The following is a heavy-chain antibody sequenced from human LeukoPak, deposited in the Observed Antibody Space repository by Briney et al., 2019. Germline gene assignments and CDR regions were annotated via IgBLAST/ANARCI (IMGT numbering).Heavy chain of an antibody. CDR3: ATPHYSSSWYIF. J-gene: IGHJ4*02. V-gene: IGHV1-24*01. CDR2: FDPEDGET. Sequence: GGSLRLSCAASGFTFSSYGMHWVRQAPGKGLEWMGGFDPEDGETIYAQKFQGRVTMTEDTSTDTAYMELSSLRSEDTAVYYCATPHYSSSWYIFWGQGTLVTVSS. CDR1: GFTFSSYG. D-gene: IGHD6-13*01.